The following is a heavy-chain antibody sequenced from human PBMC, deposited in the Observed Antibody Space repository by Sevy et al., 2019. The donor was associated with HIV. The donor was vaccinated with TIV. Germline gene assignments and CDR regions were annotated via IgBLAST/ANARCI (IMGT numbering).Heavy chain of an antibody. CDR2: ISYDGSNK. D-gene: IGHD2-2*01. CDR3: ARDPNCSSTSCYEPYYYGMDV. J-gene: IGHJ6*02. CDR1: GFTFSSYA. Sequence: GGSLRLSCAASGFTFSSYAMHWVRQAPGKGLEWVAVISYDGSNKYYADSVKGRFTISRDNSKNTLYLQMNSLRAEDTAVYYCARDPNCSSTSCYEPYYYGMDVWGLGTTVTVSS. V-gene: IGHV3-30*04.